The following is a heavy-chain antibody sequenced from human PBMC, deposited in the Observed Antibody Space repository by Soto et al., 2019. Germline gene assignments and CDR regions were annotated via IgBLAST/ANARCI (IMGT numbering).Heavy chain of an antibody. V-gene: IGHV1-8*01. CDR3: ARGAPGCVLVPAAISLYYGMDV. CDR2: MNPNSGNT. Sequence: HATKKGLEWMGWMNPNSGNTGYAQKFQGRVTMTRNTSISTAYMELSSLRSEDTAVYYCARGAPGCVLVPAAISLYYGMDVWGQGTTVIGSS. D-gene: IGHD2-2*01. J-gene: IGHJ6*02.